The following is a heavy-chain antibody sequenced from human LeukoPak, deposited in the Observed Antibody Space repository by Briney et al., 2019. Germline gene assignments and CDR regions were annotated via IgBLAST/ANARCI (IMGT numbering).Heavy chain of an antibody. V-gene: IGHV3-23*01. CDR2: ITDDGYNT. J-gene: IGHJ4*02. D-gene: IGHD6-19*01. CDR1: GFTFSAFA. Sequence: GGSLRLSCAASGFTFSAFAMTWVRQAPGKGLEWVTTITDDGYNTYSADSVKGRITFSRDNSKNTLSLQLRSLRAEDTAVYYCAKDLSYTSGASDHWGQGTLVTVSS. CDR3: AKDLSYTSGASDH.